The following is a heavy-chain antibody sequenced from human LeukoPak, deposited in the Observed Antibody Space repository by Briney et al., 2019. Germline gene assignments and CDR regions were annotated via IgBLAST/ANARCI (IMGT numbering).Heavy chain of an antibody. CDR2: ISYDGSNK. D-gene: IGHD3-10*01. V-gene: IGHV3-30*18. CDR1: GFMFSNYG. J-gene: IGHJ3*02. Sequence: PGGSLRLSCAASGFMFSNYGMQWVRQAPGKGLEWVAVISYDGSNKYYADSVKGRFTISRDNSKNTLYLRMNSLRAEDTAVYYCAKDLRRRYYFGSGSRGGTFDIWGQGTMVTVSS. CDR3: AKDLRRRYYFGSGSRGGTFDI.